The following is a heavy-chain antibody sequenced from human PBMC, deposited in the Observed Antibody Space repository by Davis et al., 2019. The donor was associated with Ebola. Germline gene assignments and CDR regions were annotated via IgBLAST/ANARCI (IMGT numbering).Heavy chain of an antibody. Sequence: ASVKVSCKASGYTFTSYYMHWVRQAPGQGLEWMGIVNPSGGSTSYAQKFQGRVTMTRDTSTSTVYMELSSLRSEDTAVYYCAREHLWHWFDPWGQGTLVTVSS. J-gene: IGHJ5*02. V-gene: IGHV1-46*01. D-gene: IGHD2-21*01. CDR1: GYTFTSYY. CDR2: VNPSGGST. CDR3: AREHLWHWFDP.